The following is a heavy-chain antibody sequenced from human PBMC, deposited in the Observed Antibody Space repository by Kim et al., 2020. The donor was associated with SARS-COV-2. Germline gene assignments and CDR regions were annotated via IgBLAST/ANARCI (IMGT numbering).Heavy chain of an antibody. J-gene: IGHJ4*02. V-gene: IGHV3-11*01. D-gene: IGHD2-15*01. CDR1: GFTFSDYY. CDR3: AREPLAYSTFGY. CDR2: LTNSGSSM. Sequence: GGSLRLSCVASGFTFSDYYMSWVRQVPGKGLEWISYLTNSGSSMYYAESVRGRFTMSRDNANNALYLQMKSLSAEDTAIYYCAREPLAYSTFGYWGQGTLLTVSS.